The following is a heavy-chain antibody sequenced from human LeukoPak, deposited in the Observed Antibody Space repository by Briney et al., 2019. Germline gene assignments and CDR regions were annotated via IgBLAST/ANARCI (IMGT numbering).Heavy chain of an antibody. CDR3: AKGGSARVFDY. V-gene: IGHV3-23*01. J-gene: IGHJ4*02. CDR2: ISGSGGST. Sequence: WVRQAPGRGLEWVSAISGSGGSTYYADSVKGRFTISRDNSKNTLYLQMNSLRAEDTAVYYCAKGGSARVFDYWGQGTLVTVSS. D-gene: IGHD6-25*01.